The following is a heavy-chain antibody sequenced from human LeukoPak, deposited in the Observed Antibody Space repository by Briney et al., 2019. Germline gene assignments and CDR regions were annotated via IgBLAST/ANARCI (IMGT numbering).Heavy chain of an antibody. CDR2: ISASGTNT. V-gene: IGHV3-23*01. D-gene: IGHD3-22*01. CDR3: ARGADYYDTSRYQYYFDY. Sequence: GGSLRLSCAASGFTFTSYAMSWVRQAPGKGLEWVSLISASGTNTYYADSVKGRFTISRDNSKNTLYLQMNSLRVEDTAMYYCARGADYYDTSRYQYYFDYWGQGTLVTVSS. CDR1: GFTFTSYA. J-gene: IGHJ4*02.